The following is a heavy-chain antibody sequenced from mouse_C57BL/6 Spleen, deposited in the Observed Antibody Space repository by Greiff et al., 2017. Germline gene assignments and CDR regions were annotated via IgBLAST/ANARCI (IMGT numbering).Heavy chain of an antibody. CDR2: IHPNSGST. V-gene: IGHV1-64*01. D-gene: IGHD1-1*01. CDR1: GYTFTSYW. J-gene: IGHJ4*01. Sequence: VQLQQPGAELVKPGASVKLSCKASGYTFTSYWMHWVKQRPGQGLEWIGMIHPNSGSTNYNEKFKSKATLTVDKSSSTAYMQLSSLTSEDSAVYYCARIYYYGSSLYYARDYWGQGTSVTVAS. CDR3: ARIYYYGSSLYYARDY.